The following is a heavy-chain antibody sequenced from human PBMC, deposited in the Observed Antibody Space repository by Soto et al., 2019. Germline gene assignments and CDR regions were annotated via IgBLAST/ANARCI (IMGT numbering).Heavy chain of an antibody. CDR1: GFTFSDSA. V-gene: IGHV3-73*02. Sequence: EVQLVESGGGLVQPGGSLKLSCAASGFTFSDSAVNWVRQASGKGLEWVGHIRSKPFGHATAYAASVRGRFTISRDDSKNTAYLQMNSLNSDATAVYYCARDWTSAVDYWGQGTLVTVSS. D-gene: IGHD1-1*01. CDR3: ARDWTSAVDY. CDR2: IRSKPFGHAT. J-gene: IGHJ4*02.